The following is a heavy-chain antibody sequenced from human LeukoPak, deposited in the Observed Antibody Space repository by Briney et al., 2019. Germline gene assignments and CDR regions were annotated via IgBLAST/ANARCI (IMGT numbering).Heavy chain of an antibody. CDR3: VRRGTIGGSRPWN. CDR1: GGSINISDYY. D-gene: IGHD2-15*01. CDR2: MHYSGST. V-gene: IGHV4-39*01. Sequence: PSETLSLTCTVSGGSINISDYYWGWIRQPPGKGLEWIESMHYSGSTDSKPSLKIRITLSVDTSKNQFSLKMISVTAADTAVYFCVRRGTIGGSRPWNWGQGTLVTVSS. J-gene: IGHJ4*02.